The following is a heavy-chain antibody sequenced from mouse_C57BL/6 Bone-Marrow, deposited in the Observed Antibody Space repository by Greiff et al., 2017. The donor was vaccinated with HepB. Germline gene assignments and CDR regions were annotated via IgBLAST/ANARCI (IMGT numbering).Heavy chain of an antibody. V-gene: IGHV5-17*01. D-gene: IGHD1-1*01. CDR2: ISSGSSTI. CDR3: GRSTTVGGTWFAY. J-gene: IGHJ3*01. Sequence: EVKLVESGGGLVKPGGSLKLSCAASGFTFSDYGMHWVRQAPEKGLEWVAYISSGSSTIYYADTVKGRFTISRDNAKNTLFLQMTSLRSEDTAMYYCGRSTTVGGTWFAYWGQGTLVTVSA. CDR1: GFTFSDYG.